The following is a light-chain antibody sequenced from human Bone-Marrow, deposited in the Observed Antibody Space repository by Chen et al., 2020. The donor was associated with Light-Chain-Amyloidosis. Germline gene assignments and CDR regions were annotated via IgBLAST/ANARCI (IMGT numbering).Light chain of an antibody. J-gene: IGKJ1*01. CDR1: QGISDS. Sequence: DIQMTQSPSSLSASVGDKVTVTCRASQGISDSVAWYQQRPGKAPKLLLYAASRLESGVPSRFSGSGSGTDYTLTISSLQPEDFGTYYCQHYYSGSWTFGQGTKVEIK. CDR2: AAS. CDR3: QHYYSGSWT. V-gene: IGKV1-NL1*01.